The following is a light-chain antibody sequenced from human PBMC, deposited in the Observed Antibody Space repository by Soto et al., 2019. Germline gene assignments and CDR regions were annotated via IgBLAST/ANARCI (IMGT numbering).Light chain of an antibody. CDR2: EVS. CDR1: STDVGGYNY. V-gene: IGLV2-14*01. J-gene: IGLJ2*01. CDR3: SSYTSSSTL. Sequence: QSVLTQPASVSGSPGQSITIPCTGTSTDVGGYNYVSWYQQHPGKAPKLMIYEVSNRPSGVSNRFSGSKSGNTASLTISGLQAEDEADYYCSSYTSSSTLFGGGTKL.